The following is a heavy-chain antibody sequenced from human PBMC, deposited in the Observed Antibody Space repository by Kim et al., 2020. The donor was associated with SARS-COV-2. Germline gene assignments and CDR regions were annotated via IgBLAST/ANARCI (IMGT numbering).Heavy chain of an antibody. CDR2: INPDGSGK. CDR1: GFTFNVYW. CDR3: ATSTFHRFDY. D-gene: IGHD2-2*01. Sequence: GGSLRLSCAASGFTFNVYWMSWVRQVPGKGLEWVAQINPDGSGKAYVDSVQGRFTISRDNAKISLFLQMDYLRADDSALYYCATSTFHRFDYWGQGALVT. J-gene: IGHJ4*02. V-gene: IGHV3-7*01.